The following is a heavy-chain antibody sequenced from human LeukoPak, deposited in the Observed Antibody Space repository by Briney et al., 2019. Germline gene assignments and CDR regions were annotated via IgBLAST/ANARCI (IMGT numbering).Heavy chain of an antibody. D-gene: IGHD5-24*01. CDR1: GDSVTGYF. Sequence: SETLSLTCTVFGDSVTGYFLNWVRQPPGKGLEWIGYLYHSGSTNYNPSLNSRVTISVDTSKNQFSLKLRSVTAADTAVYYCARVEMATTWAYFDYWGQGTLVTVSS. J-gene: IGHJ4*02. CDR2: LYHSGST. CDR3: ARVEMATTWAYFDY. V-gene: IGHV4-59*02.